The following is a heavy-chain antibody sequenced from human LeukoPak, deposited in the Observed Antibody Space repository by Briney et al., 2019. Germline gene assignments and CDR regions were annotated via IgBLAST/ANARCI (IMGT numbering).Heavy chain of an antibody. Sequence: GGSLRLSCAASGFTFSSYGMHWVRQAPGKGLEWVAFIRYDGSNKYYADSVKGRSTISRDNSKNTLYLQMNSLRAEDTAVYYCAKDGRHQDTVTTRGGYMDVWGKGTTVTVSS. CDR3: AKDGRHQDTVTTRGGYMDV. V-gene: IGHV3-30*02. J-gene: IGHJ6*03. D-gene: IGHD4-11*01. CDR1: GFTFSSYG. CDR2: IRYDGSNK.